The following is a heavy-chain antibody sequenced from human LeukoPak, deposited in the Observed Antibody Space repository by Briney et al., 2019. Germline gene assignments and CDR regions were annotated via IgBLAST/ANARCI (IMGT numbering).Heavy chain of an antibody. V-gene: IGHV3-43*01. CDR1: GFNFDRNT. J-gene: IGHJ4*02. D-gene: IGHD3-10*02. Sequence: GGSLRLSCATSGFNFDRNTIHWVRQAPGKGLEWVSLAGWAGGTTFYSDSVRGRFTISRDSGRKSVYLQMNSLTTDDTAFYFCAKELDTMFFDYWGQGALVTVSS. CDR2: AGWAGGTT. CDR3: AKELDTMFFDY.